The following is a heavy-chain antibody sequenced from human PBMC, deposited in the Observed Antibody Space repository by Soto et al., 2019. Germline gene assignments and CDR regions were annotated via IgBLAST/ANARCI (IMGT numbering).Heavy chain of an antibody. D-gene: IGHD3-10*01. CDR1: GGTFSSYA. CDR3: VGGRFGEFYCYYGMDV. Sequence: SVKVSCKASGGTFSSYAISWVRQAPGQGLEWMGGIIPIFGTANYAQKFQGGVTITADKSTSTAYMELSSLISEDTAVYYCVGGRFGEFYCYYGMDVWGQGTTVTVSS. J-gene: IGHJ6*02. V-gene: IGHV1-69*06. CDR2: IIPIFGTA.